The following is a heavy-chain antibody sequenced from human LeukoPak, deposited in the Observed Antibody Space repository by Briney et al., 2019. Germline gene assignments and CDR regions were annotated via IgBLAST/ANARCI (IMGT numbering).Heavy chain of an antibody. CDR1: GGSISSGGYS. CDR2: IYHGGST. CDR3: ARSDGYDSSGYYEN. Sequence: SETLSLTCAVSGGSISSGGYSWSWIRQPPGKGLEWIGYIYHGGSTYYNPSLKSRVTISVDRSKNQFSLKLSSVTAADTAVYYCARSDGYDSSGYYENWGQGTLVTVSS. J-gene: IGHJ4*02. D-gene: IGHD3-22*01. V-gene: IGHV4-30-2*01.